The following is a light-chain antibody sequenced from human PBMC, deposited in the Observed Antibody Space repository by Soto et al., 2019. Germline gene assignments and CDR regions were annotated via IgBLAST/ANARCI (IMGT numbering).Light chain of an antibody. CDR2: AAS. CDR1: QGISSS. J-gene: IGKJ5*01. V-gene: IGKV1-9*01. CDR3: QQLNSYPRIT. Sequence: DIQLTQSPSFLSASVGDRVTITCRASQGISSSLAWYQQRSGKAPKLLIYAASTLQSGVPSRFSGSGSGTEFSLTSSNLQPEDFATYYCQQLNSYPRITFGQGTRLDIK.